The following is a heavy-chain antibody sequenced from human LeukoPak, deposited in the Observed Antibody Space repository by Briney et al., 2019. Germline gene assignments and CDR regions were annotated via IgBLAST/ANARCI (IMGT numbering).Heavy chain of an antibody. CDR2: IHYSGST. CDR3: ARGAAVALAAFDI. CDR1: GGSINDYH. J-gene: IGHJ3*02. V-gene: IGHV4-59*12. D-gene: IGHD6-19*01. Sequence: PSETLSLTCTVSGGSINDYHWSWIRQPPGKGLEYIGFIHYSGSTNYNPSLKSRVTMSVDTSKNQFSLELKSVTAADTAVYYCARGAAVALAAFDIWGQGTMATVSS.